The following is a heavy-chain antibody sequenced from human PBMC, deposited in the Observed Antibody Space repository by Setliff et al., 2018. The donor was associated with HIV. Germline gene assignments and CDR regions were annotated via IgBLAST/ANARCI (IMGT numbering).Heavy chain of an antibody. CDR1: GYTFTTYG. CDR2: INTNTGNP. Sequence: AASVKVSCKASGYTFTTYGMNWVRQAPGQGLEWMGWINTNTGNPTYAQGFTGRFVFSLDTSVSTAYLEITSLKAEDTAVYYCARALYGDYGGDLNWLDPWGQGTLVTVSS. J-gene: IGHJ5*02. V-gene: IGHV7-4-1*02. CDR3: ARALYGDYGGDLNWLDP. D-gene: IGHD4-17*01.